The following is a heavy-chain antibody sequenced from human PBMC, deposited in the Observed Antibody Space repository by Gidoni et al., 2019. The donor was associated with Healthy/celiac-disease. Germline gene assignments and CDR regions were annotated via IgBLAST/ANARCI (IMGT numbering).Heavy chain of an antibody. CDR1: GFTFSSYD. CDR3: ARGWGGGYVDY. J-gene: IGHJ4*02. Sequence: EVQLVESGGGLVQPGGSLRLSCAAPGFTFSSYDMHWVRQATGKGLEWVSAIGTAGDTYYPGSVKGRFTISRENAKNSLYLQMNSLRAGDTAVYYCARGWGGGYVDYWGQGTLVTVSS. CDR2: IGTAGDT. V-gene: IGHV3-13*04. D-gene: IGHD2-21*01.